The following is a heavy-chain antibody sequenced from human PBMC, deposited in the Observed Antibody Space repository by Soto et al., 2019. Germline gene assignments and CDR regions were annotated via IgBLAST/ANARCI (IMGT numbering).Heavy chain of an antibody. V-gene: IGHV4-39*01. D-gene: IGHD3-22*01. CDR1: GGSIYSSSYY. CDR2: IYYSGST. Sequence: LSLTCTVSGGSIYSSSYYWGWIRQPPGKGLEWIGSIYYSGSTYYNPSLKSRVTISVDTSKNQLSLKLSSVSAADTAVYYCARTHRDSSGYGYYFDYWGQGTLVTVSS. CDR3: ARTHRDSSGYGYYFDY. J-gene: IGHJ4*02.